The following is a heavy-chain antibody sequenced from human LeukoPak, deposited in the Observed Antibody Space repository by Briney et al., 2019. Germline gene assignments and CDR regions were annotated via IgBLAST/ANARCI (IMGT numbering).Heavy chain of an antibody. D-gene: IGHD3-22*01. V-gene: IGHV3-7*01. J-gene: IGHJ6*03. CDR3: ARTSSLVVTKLKYYYYMDV. CDR2: IKQDGSER. CDR1: GFTFSSYW. Sequence: GGSLRLSCAASGFTFSSYWMSWVRQAPGKGLEWVANIKQDGSERYYVDSVKGRFTISRDNAKNSLYLQMNSLRAEDTAVYYCARTSSLVVTKLKYYYYMDVWGKGTTVTVSS.